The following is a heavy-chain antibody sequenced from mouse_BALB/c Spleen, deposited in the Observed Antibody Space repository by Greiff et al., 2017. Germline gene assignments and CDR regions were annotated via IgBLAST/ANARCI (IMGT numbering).Heavy chain of an antibody. CDR2: ISSGGST. Sequence: EVMLVESGGGLVKPGGSLKLSCAASGFTFSSYAMSWVRQTPEKRLEWVASISSGGSTYYPDSVKGRFTISRDNARNILYLQMSSLRSEDTAMYYCARGGEVRHYYAMDYWGQGTSVTVSS. D-gene: IGHD2-14*01. CDR1: GFTFSSYA. CDR3: ARGGEVRHYYAMDY. J-gene: IGHJ4*01. V-gene: IGHV5-6-5*01.